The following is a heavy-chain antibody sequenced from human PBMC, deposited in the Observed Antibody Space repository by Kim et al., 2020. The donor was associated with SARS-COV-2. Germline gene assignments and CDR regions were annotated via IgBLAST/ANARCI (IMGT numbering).Heavy chain of an antibody. V-gene: IGHV3-11*04. D-gene: IGHD2-8*01. CDR3: ALTGLTVDY. Sequence: GGSLRLSCVASGFTFSKFYMSWIRQVPGRGLEWLSYISSGGDVIDYVDSVKGRFTISRDNAQSSLFLEMTGLRVEDTAVYYCALTGLTVDYWCQGTQVTV. CDR1: GFTFSKFY. J-gene: IGHJ4*02. CDR2: ISSGGDVI.